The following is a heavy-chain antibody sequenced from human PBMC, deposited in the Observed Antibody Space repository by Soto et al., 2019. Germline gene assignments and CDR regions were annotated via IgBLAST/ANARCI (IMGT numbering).Heavy chain of an antibody. D-gene: IGHD5-12*01. CDR3: ASTYDADAFDI. Sequence: VELVQSGAEVKKPGERLKSSCKGSGYTRNTFTNYWSGGGRQKPGQGLEWMGLIYPGGSDTRYSPSFQGQVTISADNSISIAYLEWSSLKASDTGMYYCASTYDADAFDIWGQGTMVTVSS. V-gene: IGHV5-51*01. CDR2: IYPGGSDT. J-gene: IGHJ3*02. CDR1: GYTRNTFTNYW.